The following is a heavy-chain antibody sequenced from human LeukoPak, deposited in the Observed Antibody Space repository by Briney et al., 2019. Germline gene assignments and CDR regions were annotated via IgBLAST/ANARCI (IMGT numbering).Heavy chain of an antibody. D-gene: IGHD6-13*01. J-gene: IGHJ4*02. CDR1: GGSFSGYY. CDR2: INHSGST. V-gene: IGHV4-34*01. Sequence: PSETLSLTCAVYGGSFSGYYWSWIRQPPGKGLEWIGEINHSGSTNYNPSLKSRVTISVDTSKNQFSLKLSSVTAADTAVYYCARPGNHSSSWYGYWGQGTLVTVSS. CDR3: ARPGNHSSSWYGY.